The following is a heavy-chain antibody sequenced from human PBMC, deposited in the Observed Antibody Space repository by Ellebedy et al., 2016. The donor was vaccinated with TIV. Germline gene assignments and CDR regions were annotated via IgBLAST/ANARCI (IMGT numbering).Heavy chain of an antibody. CDR3: ARDQEVGATIDY. CDR1: GYTFTHYY. J-gene: IGHJ4*02. CDR2: INPRGGGT. Sequence: ASVKVSXXASGYTFTHYYIHWVRQAPGQGLEWMGKINPRGGGTFYAQTFQGRVTITADESTSTAYMELSSLRSEDTAVYYCARDQEVGATIDYWGQGTLVTVSS. V-gene: IGHV1-46*01. D-gene: IGHD1-26*01.